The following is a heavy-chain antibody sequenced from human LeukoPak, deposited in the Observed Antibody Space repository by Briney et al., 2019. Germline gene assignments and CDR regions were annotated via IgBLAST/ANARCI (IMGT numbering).Heavy chain of an antibody. CDR3: ARRKVPAANDY. D-gene: IGHD2-2*01. CDR1: GFTFSDYF. V-gene: IGHV3-11*01. Sequence: PGGSLRLSCAASGFTFSDYFMSWIRQAPGQGLEWVSYISLGGSSTYYADSVKGRFTISRDNAKNSLYLQMNSLRADDTAVYYCARRKVPAANDYWGQGTLVTVSS. J-gene: IGHJ4*02. CDR2: ISLGGSST.